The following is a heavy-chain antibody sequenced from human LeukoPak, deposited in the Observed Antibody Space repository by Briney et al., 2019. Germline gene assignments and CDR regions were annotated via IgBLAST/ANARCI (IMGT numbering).Heavy chain of an antibody. CDR3: ARSRYFDWLRNYYYYYTDV. J-gene: IGHJ6*03. CDR1: GGTFSSYA. V-gene: IGHV1-69*05. D-gene: IGHD3-9*01. Sequence: SVKVSCKASGGTFSSYAISWVRQAPGQGLEWMGGIIPIFGTANYAQKFQGRVTVTTDESTSTAYMELSSLRSEDTAVYYCARSRYFDWLRNYYYYYTDVWGKGTTVTVSS. CDR2: IIPIFGTA.